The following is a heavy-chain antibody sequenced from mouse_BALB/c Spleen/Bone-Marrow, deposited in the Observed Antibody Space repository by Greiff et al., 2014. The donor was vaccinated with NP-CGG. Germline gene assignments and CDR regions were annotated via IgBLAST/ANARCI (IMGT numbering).Heavy chain of an antibody. CDR1: GYTFTSYR. CDR3: ARNYDYDGVYCAMDY. J-gene: IGHJ4*01. CDR2: INPITGYT. Sequence: QVQLKQSGAQVAKPGASVKMSCKASGYTFTSYRMHWVKQRPGQGLEWIGYINPITGYTEYNQKFKDKATLTADKSSSTAYMQLSSLTSEDSAVYYCARNYDYDGVYCAMDYWGQGTSVTVSS. D-gene: IGHD2-4*01. V-gene: IGHV1-4*01.